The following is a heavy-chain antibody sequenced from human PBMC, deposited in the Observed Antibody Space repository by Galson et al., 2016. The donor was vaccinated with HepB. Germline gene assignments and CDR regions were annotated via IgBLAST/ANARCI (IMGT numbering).Heavy chain of an antibody. J-gene: IGHJ4*02. D-gene: IGHD6-13*01. CDR1: GFIDSSHY. Sequence: SLRLSCAASGFIDSSHYMNWVRQAPGKGLEWVSIIYSGGATYYADSVKGRFTISRDNPKNTVYLQMNSLRDEDTAVYYCARDPGRIAAAGHLDSWGQGTLVTVSS. CDR3: ARDPGRIAAAGHLDS. CDR2: IYSGGAT. V-gene: IGHV3-53*01.